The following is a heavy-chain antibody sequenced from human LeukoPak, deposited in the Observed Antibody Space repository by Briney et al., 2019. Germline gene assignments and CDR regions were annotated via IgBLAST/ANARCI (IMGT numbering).Heavy chain of an antibody. CDR1: GFTVSSNY. J-gene: IGHJ4*02. V-gene: IGHV3-53*01. Sequence: GGSLRLSCAASGFTVSSNYMSWVRQAPGKGLEWVSVIYSGGSTYYADSVKGRFTISRDNSKNTLYLQMNSLRAEDTAVYYCARDYDSRGYLDYWGQGTLVTASS. CDR3: ARDYDSRGYLDY. CDR2: IYSGGST. D-gene: IGHD3-22*01.